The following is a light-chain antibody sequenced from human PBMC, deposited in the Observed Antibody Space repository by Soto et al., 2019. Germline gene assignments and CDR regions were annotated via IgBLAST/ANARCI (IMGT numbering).Light chain of an antibody. CDR2: AAS. V-gene: IGKV1-27*01. Sequence: DIQMTQSPSSLSTPVGDRVTSTCRASQGISNDLAWYQQKPGKVPKLLIYAASTLQSGVPSRFSGSGSGTDFTLTISSLQPEDVATYYCQQYNSAPWTFGQGTKVDNK. CDR1: QGISND. CDR3: QQYNSAPWT. J-gene: IGKJ1*01.